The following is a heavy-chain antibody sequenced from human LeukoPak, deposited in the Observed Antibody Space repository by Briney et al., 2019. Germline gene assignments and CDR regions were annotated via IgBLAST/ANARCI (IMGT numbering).Heavy chain of an antibody. CDR3: ARDKYSGYERDAFDI. CDR1: GYTFTSYG. V-gene: IGHV1-18*01. D-gene: IGHD5-12*01. Sequence: GASVKVSCKASGYTFTSYGISWVRQAPGQGLEWMGWISAYNGNTNYAQKVQGRVTMTTDTSTSTAYMELRSLRSDDTAVYYCARDKYSGYERDAFDIWGQGTMVTVSS. CDR2: ISAYNGNT. J-gene: IGHJ3*02.